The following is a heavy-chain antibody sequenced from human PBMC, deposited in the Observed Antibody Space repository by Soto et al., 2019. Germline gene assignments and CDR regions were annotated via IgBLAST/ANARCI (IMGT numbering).Heavy chain of an antibody. D-gene: IGHD5-12*01. CDR3: AHSDGGYEIIYFDF. V-gene: IGHV2-5*01. J-gene: IGHJ4*02. CDR2: IYYNDDR. CDR1: GFSFTTAGVA. Sequence: SGLTLVNPTQTLTLTCTFSGFSFTTAGVAVGWIRQTPGGALEWLTLIYYNDDRRFSPSLKTRLTITGDTSKNQVVLSLTNVDPGDTATYFCAHSDGGYEIIYFDFWGQGIPVTVS.